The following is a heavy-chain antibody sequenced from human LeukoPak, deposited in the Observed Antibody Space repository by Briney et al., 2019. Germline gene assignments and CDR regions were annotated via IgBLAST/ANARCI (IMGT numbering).Heavy chain of an antibody. V-gene: IGHV3-7*01. CDR3: ARDVDRYYGSGSYYRDWFDP. CDR2: IKQDGSEK. D-gene: IGHD3-10*01. Sequence: GGSLRLSCAASGFTFSSYWMSWVRRAPGKGLEWVANIKQDGSEKYYVDSVKGRFTISRDNAKNSLYLQMNSLRAEDTAVYYCARDVDRYYGSGSYYRDWFDPWGQGTLVTVSS. J-gene: IGHJ5*02. CDR1: GFTFSSYW.